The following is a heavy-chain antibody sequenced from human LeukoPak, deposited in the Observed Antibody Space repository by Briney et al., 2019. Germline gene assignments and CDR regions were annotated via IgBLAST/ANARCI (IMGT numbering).Heavy chain of an antibody. CDR2: VNHSGST. J-gene: IGHJ4*02. Sequence: SETLSLTCAVYDGSFSGYHWSWIRQPPGKGLEWIGEVNHSGSTNCNPSLKSRVTISLDTSKNQFSLNLNSVTAADTAVYYCARHEAGTVGDITTYFDYWGQGTLVTVSS. D-gene: IGHD1-7*01. CDR1: DGSFSGYH. V-gene: IGHV4-34*01. CDR3: ARHEAGTVGDITTYFDY.